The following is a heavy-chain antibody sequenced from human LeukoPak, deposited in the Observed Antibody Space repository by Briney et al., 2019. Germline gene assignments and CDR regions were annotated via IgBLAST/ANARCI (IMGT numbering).Heavy chain of an antibody. CDR2: INHSGST. CDR3: ARGGYYGSGNDFRFDP. CDR1: GGSFSGYY. Sequence: KPSETLSLTCAVYGGSFSGYYWSWIRQPPGKGLEWIGEINHSGSTNYKPSLKSRVTISVDTSKNQFSLKLNSVTAADTAVYYCARGGYYGSGNDFRFDPWGQGTLVTVSS. V-gene: IGHV4-34*01. D-gene: IGHD3-10*01. J-gene: IGHJ5*02.